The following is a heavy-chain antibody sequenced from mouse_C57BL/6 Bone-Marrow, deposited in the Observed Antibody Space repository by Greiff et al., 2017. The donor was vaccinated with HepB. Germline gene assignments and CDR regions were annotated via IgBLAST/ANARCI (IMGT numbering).Heavy chain of an antibody. CDR2: ISPRSGNT. Sequence: VKLQESGAELARPGASVKLSCKASGYTFTSYGISWVKQRTGQGLEWIGEISPRSGNTYYNEKFKGKATLTADKSSSTAYMELRSLTSEDSAVYFCARRTSYGFAYWGQGTLVTVSA. CDR3: ARRTSYGFAY. CDR1: GYTFTSYG. J-gene: IGHJ3*01. V-gene: IGHV1-81*01. D-gene: IGHD2-12*01.